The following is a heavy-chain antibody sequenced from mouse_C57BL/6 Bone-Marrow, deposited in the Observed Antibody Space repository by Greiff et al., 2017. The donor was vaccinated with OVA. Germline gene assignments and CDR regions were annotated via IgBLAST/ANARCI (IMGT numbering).Heavy chain of an antibody. V-gene: IGHV1-83*01. J-gene: IGHJ3*01. CDR1: YTFTDYYM. CDR3: RSDSSGYWFAY. CDR2: YPGSGNTY. Sequence: VQLQESGPELVKPGASVKMSCKASGYTFTDYYMHWVKQKPGKGLEWIGEIYPGSGNTYYNEKFKGKATLTADTSSSKAYMQLSSLTSEDSAVYFCARSDSSGYWFAYWGQGTLVTVSA. D-gene: IGHD3-2*02.